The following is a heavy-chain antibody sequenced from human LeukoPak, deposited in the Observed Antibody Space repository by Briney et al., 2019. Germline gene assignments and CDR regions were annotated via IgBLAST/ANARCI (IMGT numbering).Heavy chain of an antibody. V-gene: IGHV4-59*08. Sequence: SETLSLTCTVSGGSLSSYYWSWIRQPPGKGLEWIGYIYYSGSTNYNPSLKSRVTISVDTPKNQFSLKLSSVTAADTAVYYCARNGYYYGMDVWGQGTTVTVSS. CDR2: IYYSGST. CDR1: GGSLSSYY. CDR3: ARNGYYYGMDV. J-gene: IGHJ6*02. D-gene: IGHD1-1*01.